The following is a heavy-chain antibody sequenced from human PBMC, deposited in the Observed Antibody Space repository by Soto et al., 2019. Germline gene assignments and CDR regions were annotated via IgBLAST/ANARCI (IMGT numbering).Heavy chain of an antibody. V-gene: IGHV3-48*03. D-gene: IGHD1-20*01. CDR2: IQNHGYST. Sequence: PGGSLRLSCEASGFTFSRDEMNWVRQAPGKGLEWIAYIQNHGYSTHYADSVKGRFTISRDNAKNTLYLQMSSLTAEDTAIYYCARGYDADCHFGYWGQGVLVTVSS. CDR1: GFTFSRDE. CDR3: ARGYDADCHFGY. J-gene: IGHJ4*02.